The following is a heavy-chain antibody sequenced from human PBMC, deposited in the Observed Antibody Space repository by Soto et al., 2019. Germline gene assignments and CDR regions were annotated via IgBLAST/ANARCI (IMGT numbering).Heavy chain of an antibody. D-gene: IGHD1-26*01. Sequence: GGSLRLSCASSGFTFSSCAMGWVRQAPGKGLEWVSDIIDSGGSTYYADSVKGRFTISRDNSKNTVYLQTDSLRAEDTALYYCAKDEGVGATLGLPDYWGQGTLVTVSS. V-gene: IGHV3-23*01. CDR1: GFTFSSCA. CDR3: AKDEGVGATLGLPDY. J-gene: IGHJ4*02. CDR2: IIDSGGST.